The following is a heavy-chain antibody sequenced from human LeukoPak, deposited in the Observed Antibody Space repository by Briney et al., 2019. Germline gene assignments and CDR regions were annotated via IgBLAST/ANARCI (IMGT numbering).Heavy chain of an antibody. CDR2: IYYSGST. D-gene: IGHD3-22*01. J-gene: IGHJ4*02. CDR1: GGSISSYY. Sequence: SEILSLTCTVSGGSISSYYRSWIRQPPGKGLEWIGYIYYSGSTNYNPSLKSRVTISVDTSKNQFSLKLSSVTAADTAVYYCARAPSYDSSDSWGQGTLVTVSS. CDR3: ARAPSYDSSDS. V-gene: IGHV4-59*01.